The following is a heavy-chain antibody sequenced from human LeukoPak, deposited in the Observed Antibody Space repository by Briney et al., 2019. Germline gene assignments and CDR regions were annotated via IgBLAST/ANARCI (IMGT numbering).Heavy chain of an antibody. CDR1: GYTFTGYY. D-gene: IGHD1/OR15-1a*01. CDR3: ARYNWNTNAFDI. J-gene: IGHJ3*02. CDR2: INPNSGGT. V-gene: IGHV1-2*02. Sequence: ASVKVSCKASGYTFTGYYMHWVRQAPGQGLEWMGWINPNSGGTNYAQKFQGRVTMTRDTSITTAYMDLSRLRSDDTAVYYCARYNWNTNAFDIWGQGTMVTVSS.